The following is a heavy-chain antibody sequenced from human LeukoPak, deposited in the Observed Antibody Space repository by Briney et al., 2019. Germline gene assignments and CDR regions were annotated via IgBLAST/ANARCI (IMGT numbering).Heavy chain of an antibody. Sequence: PSETLSLTCTVSGGSISGSSYYWGWIRQPPGKGLEWIGSIYYSGSTYFNPSLKSRVTISVDTSKNQFSLKLSSVTAADTAVYYCARHRIAAAANDDWGQGTLVTVSS. CDR1: GGSISGSSYY. D-gene: IGHD6-13*01. CDR2: IYYSGST. V-gene: IGHV4-39*01. CDR3: ARHRIAAAANDD. J-gene: IGHJ4*02.